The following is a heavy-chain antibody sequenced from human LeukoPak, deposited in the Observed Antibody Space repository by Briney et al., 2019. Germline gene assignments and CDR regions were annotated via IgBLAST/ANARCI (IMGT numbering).Heavy chain of an antibody. D-gene: IGHD6-19*01. CDR2: INPNSGGT. Sequence: ASVKVSCKASGYTFTGYYMHWVRQAPGQGLEWMGWINPNSGGTNYAQKFQGRVTMTRDTSISTAYMELSRLRSDDTAVYYCARDYDGIAVAVFENWGQGTLVTVSS. V-gene: IGHV1-2*02. CDR1: GYTFTGYY. J-gene: IGHJ4*02. CDR3: ARDYDGIAVAVFEN.